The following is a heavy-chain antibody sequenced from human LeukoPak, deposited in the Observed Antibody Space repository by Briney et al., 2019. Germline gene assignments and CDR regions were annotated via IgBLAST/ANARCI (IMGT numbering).Heavy chain of an antibody. V-gene: IGHV3-48*04. CDR1: GFTFNTYT. D-gene: IGHD6-13*01. CDR3: ARLAAPDAFDI. CDR2: LSSDSDSI. J-gene: IGHJ3*02. Sequence: PGGSLRLSCAASGFTFNTYTMNWVRQAPGKGLEWISYLSSDSDSIFYADSVKGRFTISRDNAKNSLYLQMNSLRAEDTAVYYCARLAAPDAFDIWGQGTMVTVSS.